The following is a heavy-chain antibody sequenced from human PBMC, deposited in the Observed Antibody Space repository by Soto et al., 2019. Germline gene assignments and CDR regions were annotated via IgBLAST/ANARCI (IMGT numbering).Heavy chain of an antibody. CDR2: TYYRSKWYN. J-gene: IGHJ6*02. Sequence: SQTLSLTCAISGDSVSSNSAAWNWIRQSPSRGLEWLGRTYYRSKWYNDYAVSVKSRITINPDTSKNQFSLQLNSVTPEDTAVYYCARETEVVALREPYYSCSGMSVWGRLTTGVVAS. V-gene: IGHV6-1*01. D-gene: IGHD3-22*01. CDR3: ARETEVVALREPYYSCSGMSV. CDR1: GDSVSSNSAA.